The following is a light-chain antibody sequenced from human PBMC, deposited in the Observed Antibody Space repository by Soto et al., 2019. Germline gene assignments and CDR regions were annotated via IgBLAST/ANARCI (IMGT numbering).Light chain of an antibody. CDR2: AAS. Sequence: DIQMTQSPSSLSASVVERVTITCRASQSISSYLNWYQQKPGKAPKLLIYAASSLQSGVPSRFSGSGSGTDFTLTISSLQREDFATYYCQQSYSTRITFGQGTRLEIK. J-gene: IGKJ5*01. CDR1: QSISSY. V-gene: IGKV1-39*01. CDR3: QQSYSTRIT.